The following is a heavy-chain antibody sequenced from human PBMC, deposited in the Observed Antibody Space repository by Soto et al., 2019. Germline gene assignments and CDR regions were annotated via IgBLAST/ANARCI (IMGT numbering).Heavy chain of an antibody. CDR2: ISYDGSNK. Sequence: GGSLRLSCAASGFTFSSYAMHWVRQAPGKGLEWVAVISYDGSNKYYADSVKGRFTISRDNSKNTLYLQMNSLRAEDTAVYHCASLGYCSGGSCPSPWFDPWGQGT. CDR3: ASLGYCSGGSCPSPWFDP. CDR1: GFTFSSYA. D-gene: IGHD2-15*01. V-gene: IGHV3-30-3*01. J-gene: IGHJ5*02.